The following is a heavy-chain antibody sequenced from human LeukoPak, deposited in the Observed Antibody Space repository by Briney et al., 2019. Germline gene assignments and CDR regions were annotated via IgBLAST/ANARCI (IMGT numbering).Heavy chain of an antibody. J-gene: IGHJ6*02. CDR3: ARQYGSGSYGGMDV. CDR2: IYYSGRT. V-gene: IGHV4-59*08. Sequence: SETLSLTCTVSGGTLSSYYWSWIRQPPGKGLEWIGYIYYSGRTNYNPSLKGRVTISVDTSKNQFSLKLSSVTAADTAVYYCARQYGSGSYGGMDVWGQGTTVTVSS. CDR1: GGTLSSYY. D-gene: IGHD3-10*01.